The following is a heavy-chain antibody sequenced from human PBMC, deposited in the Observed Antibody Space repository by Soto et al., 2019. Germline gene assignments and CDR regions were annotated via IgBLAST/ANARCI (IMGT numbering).Heavy chain of an antibody. V-gene: IGHV1-69*13. CDR3: ARSGVPAAMGYYGMDV. D-gene: IGHD2-2*01. J-gene: IGHJ6*02. Sequence: SVKVSCKASGGTFSSYAISWVRQAPGQGLEWMGGIIPIFGTANYAQKFQGRVTITADESTSTAYMELSSLRSEDTAVYYCARSGVPAAMGYYGMDVWGQGTTVTVSS. CDR2: IIPIFGTA. CDR1: GGTFSSYA.